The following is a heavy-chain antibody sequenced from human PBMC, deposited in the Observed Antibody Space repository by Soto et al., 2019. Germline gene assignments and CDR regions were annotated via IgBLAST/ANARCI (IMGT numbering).Heavy chain of an antibody. CDR1: GGSISSYY. V-gene: IGHV4-59*08. CDR3: ERHNYGSGSTYFDY. CDR2: IYYSGST. J-gene: IGHJ4*02. D-gene: IGHD3-10*01. Sequence: PSETLSLTCTVSGGSISSYYWSWIRQPPGKGLEWIGYIYYSGSTNYNPSLKSRVTISVDTSKNQFSLKLNSMTAADTVVYYCERHNYGSGSTYFDYWGQGTLVNVSS.